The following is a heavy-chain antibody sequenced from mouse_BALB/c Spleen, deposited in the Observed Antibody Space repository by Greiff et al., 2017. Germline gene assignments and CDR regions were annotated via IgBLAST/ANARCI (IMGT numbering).Heavy chain of an antibody. CDR1: GFSLTSYG. CDR3: ARYSSRAMDY. D-gene: IGHD3-1*01. CDR2: IWAGGST. Sequence: QVQLQQSGPGLVAPSQSLSITCTVSGFSLTSYGVHWVRQPPGKGLEWLGVIWAGGSTNYNSALMSRLSISKDNSKSQVFLKMNRLQTDDTAMYYCARYSSRAMDYWGQGTSVTVSS. V-gene: IGHV2-9*02. J-gene: IGHJ4*01.